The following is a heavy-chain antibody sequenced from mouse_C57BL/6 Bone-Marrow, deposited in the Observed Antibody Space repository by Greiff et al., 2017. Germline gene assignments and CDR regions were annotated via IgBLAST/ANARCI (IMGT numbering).Heavy chain of an antibody. V-gene: IGHV5-6*01. CDR2: ISSGGSYT. J-gene: IGHJ1*03. D-gene: IGHD2-5*01. CDR3: ARQSGSYYSNYFDV. Sequence: EVKLMESGGDLVKPGGSLKLSCAASGFTFSSYGMSWVRQTPDKRLEWVATISSGGSYTYYPESVKGRFTISRDNAKNTLYLQMSSLQSEDTAMYYCARQSGSYYSNYFDVWGTGTTVTVSS. CDR1: GFTFSSYG.